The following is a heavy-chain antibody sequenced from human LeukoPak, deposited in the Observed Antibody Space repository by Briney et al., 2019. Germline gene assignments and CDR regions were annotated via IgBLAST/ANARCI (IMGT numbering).Heavy chain of an antibody. V-gene: IGHV3-30*02. Sequence: GGSLRLSCTAYGFTFSSYGMHWVRQAPGKGLEWVAFIRYDGSNKYYADSVKGRFTISRDNSKNTLYLQMNSLRAEDTAVYYCAKDLTAGSGSYYTFFDYWGQGTLVTVSS. CDR3: AKDLTAGSGSYYTFFDY. CDR1: GFTFSSYG. CDR2: IRYDGSNK. D-gene: IGHD3-10*01. J-gene: IGHJ4*02.